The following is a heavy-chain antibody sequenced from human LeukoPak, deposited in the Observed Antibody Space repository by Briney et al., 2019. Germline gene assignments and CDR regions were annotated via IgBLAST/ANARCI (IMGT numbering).Heavy chain of an antibody. CDR3: TTGGWIAKKMATIPAPHDY. V-gene: IGHV3-15*01. D-gene: IGHD5-24*01. J-gene: IGHJ4*02. Sequence: GGSLRLSCAASGFTFSNAWMSWVRQAPGKGLEWVGRIKSKTDGGTTDYAAPVKGRFTISRDDSKNTLYLQMNSLKTEDTAVYYCTTGGWIAKKMATIPAPHDYWGQGTLVTVSS. CDR1: GFTFSNAW. CDR2: IKSKTDGGTT.